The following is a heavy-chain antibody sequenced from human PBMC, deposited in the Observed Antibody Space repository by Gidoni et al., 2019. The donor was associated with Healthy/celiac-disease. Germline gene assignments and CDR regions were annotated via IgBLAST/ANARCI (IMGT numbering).Heavy chain of an antibody. D-gene: IGHD2-15*01. V-gene: IGHV3-48*03. CDR3: ARLGASVVVAATSLSDGDY. CDR1: GFTLSSYE. Sequence: EVQLVESGGGLVQPGGSLRLSCAASGFTLSSYEMNWVRQAPGKGLEWVSYISSSGSTIYYPDSVKGRFTISRDNAKNSLYLQMNSLRAEDTAVYYCARLGASVVVAATSLSDGDYWGQGTLVTVSS. J-gene: IGHJ4*02. CDR2: ISSSGSTI.